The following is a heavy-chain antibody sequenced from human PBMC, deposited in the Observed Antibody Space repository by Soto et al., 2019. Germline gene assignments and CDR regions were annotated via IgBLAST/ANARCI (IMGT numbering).Heavy chain of an antibody. J-gene: IGHJ4*02. Sequence: SETLSLTCTVSGASIINNNWWSWVRQPPGKGLEWIGEISHTGTTNYNPSLRSRVTISLDKSKNQFSLNLNSVTAADKAVYYCARDYASGSRRFDFRAQGTQVPVSS. CDR1: GASIINNNW. D-gene: IGHD2-2*01. CDR3: ARDYASGSRRFDF. CDR2: ISHTGTT. V-gene: IGHV4-4*02.